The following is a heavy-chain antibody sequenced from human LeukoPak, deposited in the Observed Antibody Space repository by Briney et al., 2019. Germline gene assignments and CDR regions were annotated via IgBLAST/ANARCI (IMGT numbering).Heavy chain of an antibody. Sequence: SVKVSCKASGGTFSSYAISWVRQAPGQGLEWMGGIIPIFDTANYAQKFQGRVTITADESTSTAYMELSSLRSEDTAVYYCARVYYDSSGYYPYYYYGMDVWGQGTTVTVSS. CDR3: ARVYYDSSGYYPYYYYGMDV. CDR2: IIPIFDTA. CDR1: GGTFSSYA. J-gene: IGHJ6*02. V-gene: IGHV1-69*13. D-gene: IGHD3-22*01.